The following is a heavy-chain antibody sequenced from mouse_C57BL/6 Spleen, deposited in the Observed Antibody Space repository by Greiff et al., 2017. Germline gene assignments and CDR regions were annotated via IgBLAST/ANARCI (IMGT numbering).Heavy chain of an antibody. J-gene: IGHJ2*01. CDR2: IRNKANNHAT. D-gene: IGHD4-1*01. CDR1: GFTFRDAW. CDR3: TGTRYYFDY. Sequence: EVKLMESGGGLVQPGGSMKLSCAASGFTFRDAWMAWVRQSPEKGLEWVSEIRNKANNHATYYAESVKGRFTISRDDAKSSVYLQMNSLRAEDTGIYYCTGTRYYFDYWGQGTTLTVSS. V-gene: IGHV6-6*01.